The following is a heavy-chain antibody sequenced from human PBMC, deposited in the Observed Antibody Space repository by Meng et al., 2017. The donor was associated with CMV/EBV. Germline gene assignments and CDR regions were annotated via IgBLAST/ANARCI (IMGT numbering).Heavy chain of an antibody. J-gene: IGHJ4*02. Sequence: GESLKISCAASGFTFSSYAMSWVRQAPGKGLEWVSAISGSGGSTYYADSVKGRFTISRDNSKNTLYLQMNSLRAKDTAVYYCAKSGELQYYFDYWGQGTLVTVSS. CDR1: GFTFSSYA. D-gene: IGHD1-26*01. V-gene: IGHV3-23*01. CDR2: ISGSGGST. CDR3: AKSGELQYYFDY.